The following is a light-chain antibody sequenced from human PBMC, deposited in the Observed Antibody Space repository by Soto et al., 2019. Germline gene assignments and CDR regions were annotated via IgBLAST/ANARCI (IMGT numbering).Light chain of an antibody. V-gene: IGKV3-11*01. Sequence: EFVFTHAQFTVSLYPAERATLSSMASQSFRGLLAWYQQKPGQAPRLLIYDAYNRATGTPPRFSGSGSGTDFTLTISRLEPEESAVYYCQQRHRRTLKFGQGTRLDIK. J-gene: IGKJ5*01. CDR1: QSFRGL. CDR3: QQRHRRTLK. CDR2: DAY.